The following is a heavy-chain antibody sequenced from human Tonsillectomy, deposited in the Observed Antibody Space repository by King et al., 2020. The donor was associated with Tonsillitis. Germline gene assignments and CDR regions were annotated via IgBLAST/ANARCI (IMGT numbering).Heavy chain of an antibody. J-gene: IGHJ6*02. CDR1: GFTFSNYW. V-gene: IGHV3-74*01. D-gene: IGHD2-2*01. CDR3: ARASSRALSGGFSGLDV. Sequence: VQLVESGGGLVQPGGSLRLSCAASGFTFSNYWMHWVRQAPGKGLVWVSRMNSDGSTTNYADSVKGRFTITRDNAKNTLYLKMNSLRAEDTAVYYCARASSRALSGGFSGLDVWGQGTTVTVSS. CDR2: MNSDGSTT.